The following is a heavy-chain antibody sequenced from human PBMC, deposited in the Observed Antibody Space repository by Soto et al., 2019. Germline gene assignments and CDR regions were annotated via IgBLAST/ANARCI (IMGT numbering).Heavy chain of an antibody. CDR1: GGSISSGSYY. D-gene: IGHD3-10*01. Sequence: PSETLSLTCTVSGGSISSGSYYWSWIRQHPGKGLEWMGYIYYSGSTYYNPSLESRVTISVDTSKNQFSLKLSSVTAADTAVYYCARGSWSFYYFDYWGQGTLVTVSS. CDR3: ARGSWSFYYFDY. J-gene: IGHJ4*02. V-gene: IGHV4-31*03. CDR2: IYYSGST.